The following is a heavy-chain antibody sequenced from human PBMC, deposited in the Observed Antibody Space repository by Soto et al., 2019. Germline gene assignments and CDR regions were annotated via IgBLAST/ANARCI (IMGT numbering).Heavy chain of an antibody. V-gene: IGHV4-30-2*06. J-gene: IGHJ5*02. CDR2: IYPTGST. D-gene: IGHD1-1*01. CDR1: GGSISSGGYS. Sequence: SETLSLTCTVSGGSISSGGYSWSWIRQSPEKGLEWLGCIYPTGSTYYHPSLKSRVTISIDTSRNQFSLNLTSVTAADTAVYYCAREGSHSAYNFAIGIQLWSFDRWGQGLPVTV. CDR3: AREGSHSAYNFAIGIQLWSFDR.